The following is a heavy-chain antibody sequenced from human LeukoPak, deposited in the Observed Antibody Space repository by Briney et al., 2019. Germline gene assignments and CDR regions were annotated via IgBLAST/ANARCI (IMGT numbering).Heavy chain of an antibody. D-gene: IGHD6-13*01. CDR1: GGAITTDNW. CDR2: IVGSSST. CDR3: ARIGAGSSRDY. V-gene: IGHV3-69-1*01. Sequence: PSGTLSLTCAVSGGAITTDNWWTWVRQPPGKGLEWVSSIVGSSSTYYADSLKGRFTISRDNAKNSLYLQMNSLRAEDTAVYYCARIGAGSSRDYWGQGTLVTVSS. J-gene: IGHJ4*02.